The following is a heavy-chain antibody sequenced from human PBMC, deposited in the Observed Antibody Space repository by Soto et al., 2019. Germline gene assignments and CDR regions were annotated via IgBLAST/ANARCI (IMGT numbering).Heavy chain of an antibody. CDR2: ISYDGSNK. J-gene: IGHJ1*01. Sequence: QVQLVESGGGVVQPGRSLRLSCAASGFTFSSYGMHWVRQAPGKGLEWVAVISYDGSNKYYADSVKGRFTISRDNSKNTLYLQMNSLRAEDTAVYYCAKGGAQWLVLEYFQHWGQGTLVTVSS. V-gene: IGHV3-30*18. CDR3: AKGGAQWLVLEYFQH. CDR1: GFTFSSYG. D-gene: IGHD6-19*01.